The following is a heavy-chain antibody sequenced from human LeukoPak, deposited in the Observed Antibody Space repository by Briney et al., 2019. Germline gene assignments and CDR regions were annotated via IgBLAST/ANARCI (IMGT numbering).Heavy chain of an antibody. D-gene: IGHD3-10*01. V-gene: IGHV1-2*02. CDR2: INPKSGGT. CDR1: GYTFTGYY. CDR3: ARVGLYGSGSYLSY. J-gene: IGHJ4*02. Sequence: ASVKVSCKASGYTFTGYYIHWVRQAPGQGLEWMGWINPKSGGTNYAQKFQGRVSLTRDTSISTAYMEPSRLRSDGTAVYYCARVGLYGSGSYLSYWGQGSLVTVSS.